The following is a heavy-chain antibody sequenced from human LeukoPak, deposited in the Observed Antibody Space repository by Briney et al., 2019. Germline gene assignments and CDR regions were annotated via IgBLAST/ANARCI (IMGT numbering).Heavy chain of an antibody. V-gene: IGHV3-30*18. J-gene: IGHJ6*04. CDR3: AKRSVYYGMDV. CDR2: ISYDGSNK. CDR1: GFTFSSYG. Sequence: PGRSLRLSCAASGFTFSSYGMHWVRQATGKGLEWVAVISYDGSNKYYADSVKGRFTISRDNSKNTLYLQMNSLRAEDTAVYYCAKRSVYYGMDVWGKGTTVTVSS.